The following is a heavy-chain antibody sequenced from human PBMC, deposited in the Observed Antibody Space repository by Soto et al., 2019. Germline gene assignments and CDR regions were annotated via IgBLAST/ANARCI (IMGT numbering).Heavy chain of an antibody. Sequence: TSETLSLTCAVYGGSFSGYYWSWIRQPPGKGLEWIGEINHSGSTNYNPSLKSRVTISVDTSKNQFSLKLSSVTAADTAVYYCARKAGMDVWGQGTTVTVSS. CDR3: ARKAGMDV. J-gene: IGHJ6*02. V-gene: IGHV4-34*01. CDR2: INHSGST. CDR1: GGSFSGYY.